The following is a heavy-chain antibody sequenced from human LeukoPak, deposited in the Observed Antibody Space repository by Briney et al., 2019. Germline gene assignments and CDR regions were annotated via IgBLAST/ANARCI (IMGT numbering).Heavy chain of an antibody. J-gene: IGHJ4*02. CDR2: ISSSSSTI. Sequence: GGSLRLSCAASGFTFSSYEMNWVRQAPGKGLERVSYISSSSSTIYYADSVKGRFTISRDNAKNSLYLQMHSLRAEDTAVYYCARDYYCDYLSPFDYWGKGTLVTVSS. CDR3: ARDYYCDYLSPFDY. D-gene: IGHD4-17*01. CDR1: GFTFSSYE. V-gene: IGHV3-48*01.